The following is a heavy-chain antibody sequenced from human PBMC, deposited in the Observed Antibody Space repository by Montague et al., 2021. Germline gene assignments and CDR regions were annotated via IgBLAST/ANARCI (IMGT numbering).Heavy chain of an antibody. V-gene: IGHV3-23*01. CDR2: IGDSGRNT. Sequence: SLRLSCAASGFTFGSSAMSWVRQAPGKGLEWVSSIGDSGRNTYYADSVKGRFTVSRDNSKNTLYLQMNSLSPEDTAVYYCAKRMAFYKQLYYFDYWGQGALVTVSS. D-gene: IGHD2/OR15-2a*01. J-gene: IGHJ4*02. CDR1: GFTFGSSA. CDR3: AKRMAFYKQLYYFDY.